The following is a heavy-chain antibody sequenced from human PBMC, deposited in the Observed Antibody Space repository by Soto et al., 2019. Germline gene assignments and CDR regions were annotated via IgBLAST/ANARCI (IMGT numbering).Heavy chain of an antibody. CDR2: IKPGNGNT. D-gene: IGHD1-26*01. CDR3: ARDVGATGH. V-gene: IGHV1-3*01. CDR1: GYTFTSYP. J-gene: IGHJ4*02. Sequence: QVQLVQSGAEVKKPGASVKVSCKASGYTFTSYPMHWVRQAAGQRLEWMEWIKPGNGNTKYSQKFQGRVNITMDTSASTAYIELSSLRSEDTTVYYCARDVGATGHWGQGTLVTVSS.